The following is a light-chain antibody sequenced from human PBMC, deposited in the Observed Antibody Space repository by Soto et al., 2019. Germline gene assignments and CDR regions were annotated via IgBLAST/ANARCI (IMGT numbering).Light chain of an antibody. Sequence: QSALTQPPSASGSPGQSVTISCTGTSSDVGAYKYVSWYQQYQGNAPKLMIYEVSKRPSGVPDRISGSKSGNTASLTVSGLQAEDEADYYCTSYVGSDIWVFGGGTKVTVL. CDR1: SSDVGAYKY. J-gene: IGLJ3*02. CDR3: TSYVGSDIWV. CDR2: EVS. V-gene: IGLV2-8*01.